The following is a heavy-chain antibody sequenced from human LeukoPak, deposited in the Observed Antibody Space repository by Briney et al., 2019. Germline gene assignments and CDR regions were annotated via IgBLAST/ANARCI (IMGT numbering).Heavy chain of an antibody. Sequence: GGSLRLSCAASGFTFSTYWMSWVRQAPGKGLEWVANIKQDGSEKYYVDSVEGRFTISRDNARNSLYLQMNSLRAEDTAVYYCAKDQRSLAVAGRYFDYWGQGTLVTVSS. CDR1: GFTFSTYW. CDR2: IKQDGSEK. CDR3: AKDQRSLAVAGRYFDY. J-gene: IGHJ4*02. V-gene: IGHV3-7*01. D-gene: IGHD6-19*01.